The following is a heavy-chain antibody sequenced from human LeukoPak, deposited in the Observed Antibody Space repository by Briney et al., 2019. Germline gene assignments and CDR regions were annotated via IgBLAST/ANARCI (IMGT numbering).Heavy chain of an antibody. D-gene: IGHD3-9*01. CDR2: IKGDGSHT. CDR1: GFTFSNYW. J-gene: IGHJ5*01. Sequence: GGSLRLSCAASGFTFSNYWMHWVRQAPGKGLVWVSRIKGDGSHTIYADSVKGRFTISRDNAKNTLYLQMRSLRAEDTSVYYCVRDWDHFDFDSWGQGTLVTVSS. CDR3: VRDWDHFDFDS. V-gene: IGHV3-74*01.